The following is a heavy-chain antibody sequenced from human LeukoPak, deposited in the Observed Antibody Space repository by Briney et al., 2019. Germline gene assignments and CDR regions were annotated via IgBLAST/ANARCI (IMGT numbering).Heavy chain of an antibody. D-gene: IGHD2-15*01. J-gene: IGHJ5*02. CDR2: IKTDGSIT. V-gene: IGHV3-74*01. Sequence: GGSLRLSCAASGFSFSVYWMHWVRQAPGKGPVWVSRIKTDGSITDYADFVKGRFTISRDNSKNTLYLQMNSLRAEDTAVYYCARSYCSGGSCYDQRDGRFDPWGQGTLVTVSS. CDR3: ARSYCSGGSCYDQRDGRFDP. CDR1: GFSFSVYW.